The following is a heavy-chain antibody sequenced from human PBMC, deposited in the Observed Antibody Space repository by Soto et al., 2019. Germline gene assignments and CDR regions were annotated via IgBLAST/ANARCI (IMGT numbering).Heavy chain of an antibody. J-gene: IGHJ6*02. Sequence: VASVKVSCKASGYTFTNYAIHWVRQAPGQRPEWMGWINAAKGRTKYSQTFQGRVTITGDTSASTAYMELSSLRSEDTAVYYCARSLIVVVTATSFYYYYYGMDVWGQGTTVTVS. V-gene: IGHV1-3*01. D-gene: IGHD2-21*02. CDR3: ARSLIVVVTATSFYYYYYGMDV. CDR2: INAAKGRT. CDR1: GYTFTNYA.